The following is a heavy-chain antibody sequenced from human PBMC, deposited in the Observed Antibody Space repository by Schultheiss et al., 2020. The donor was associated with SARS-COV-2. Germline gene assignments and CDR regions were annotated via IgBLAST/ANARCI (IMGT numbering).Heavy chain of an antibody. CDR3: STQTLPMQWLESYYDY. Sequence: GESLKISCKGSGYSFTSYWIDWVRQMPGKGLEWMGIIYPGDSDTRYSPSFQGQVTISADKSISTAYLQWSSLKASDTAMYYCSTQTLPMQWLESYYDYWGQGTLVTVSS. CDR2: IYPGDSDT. D-gene: IGHD6-19*01. V-gene: IGHV5-51*01. CDR1: GYSFTSYW. J-gene: IGHJ4*02.